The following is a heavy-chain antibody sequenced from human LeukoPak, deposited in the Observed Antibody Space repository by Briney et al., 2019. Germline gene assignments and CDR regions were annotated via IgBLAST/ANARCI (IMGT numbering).Heavy chain of an antibody. Sequence: TASETLSLTCTVSGGSISSSSYYWGWIRQPPGKGLEWIGSIYYSGSTYYNPSLKSRVTISVDTSKNQFSLKLSSVTAADTAVYYCARDSRLWFGELWGAFDIWGQGTMVTVSS. V-gene: IGHV4-39*07. CDR2: IYYSGST. CDR1: GGSISSSSYY. D-gene: IGHD3-10*01. CDR3: ARDSRLWFGELWGAFDI. J-gene: IGHJ3*02.